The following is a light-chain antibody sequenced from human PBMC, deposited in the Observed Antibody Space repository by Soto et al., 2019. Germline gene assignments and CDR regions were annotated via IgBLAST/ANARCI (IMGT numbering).Light chain of an antibody. J-gene: IGKJ2*01. CDR1: QSVLYSSNNKNY. CDR3: QQYYSTPYT. Sequence: DIVMTQSPDSLAVSLGERATINCKSSQSVLYSSNNKNYLAWYQQKPGQPPKLLIYWVSTRESGVPDRFSGSGSWTDFTLTISSLQAEDVAVYYCQQYYSTPYTFGQGTKLEIK. V-gene: IGKV4-1*01. CDR2: WVS.